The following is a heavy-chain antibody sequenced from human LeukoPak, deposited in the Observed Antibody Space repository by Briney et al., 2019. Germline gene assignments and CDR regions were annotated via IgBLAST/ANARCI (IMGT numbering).Heavy chain of an antibody. D-gene: IGHD6-6*01. V-gene: IGHV4-59*01. J-gene: IGHJ5*02. Sequence: SETLSLTCTVSGGSISSYYWSWIRQPPGKGLEWIGYIYYSGSTNYNPSLKSRVTIPVDTSKNQFSLKLSSVTAADTAVYYCARGYSSSSSWFDPWGQGTLVTVSS. CDR2: IYYSGST. CDR3: ARGYSSSSSWFDP. CDR1: GGSISSYY.